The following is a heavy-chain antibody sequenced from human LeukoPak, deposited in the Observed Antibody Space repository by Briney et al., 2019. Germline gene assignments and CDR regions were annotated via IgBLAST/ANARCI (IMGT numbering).Heavy chain of an antibody. CDR2: IRSKANSYAT. D-gene: IGHD2-15*01. J-gene: IGHJ4*02. CDR3: TRRGDSGEFDY. Sequence: GGSLRLSCAASGFTFSGSAMHWVRQASGKGLEWVGRIRSKANSYATAYAASVKGRFTISRDDSKNTAYLQMNSPKTEDTAVYYCTRRGDSGEFDYWGQGTLVTVSS. CDR1: GFTFSGSA. V-gene: IGHV3-73*01.